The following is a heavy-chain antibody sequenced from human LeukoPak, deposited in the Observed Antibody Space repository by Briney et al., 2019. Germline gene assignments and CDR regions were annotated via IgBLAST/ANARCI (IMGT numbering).Heavy chain of an antibody. CDR1: GGSISSSSYY. CDR3: AREKSDGYFDY. Sequence: SETLSLTCTVSGGSISSSSYYWGWIRQPPGKGLEWIGSIYYSGSTNYNPSLKSRVTISVDTSKNQFSLKLSSVTAADTAVYYCAREKSDGYFDYWGQGTLVTVSS. V-gene: IGHV4-39*07. D-gene: IGHD2-21*01. J-gene: IGHJ4*02. CDR2: IYYSGST.